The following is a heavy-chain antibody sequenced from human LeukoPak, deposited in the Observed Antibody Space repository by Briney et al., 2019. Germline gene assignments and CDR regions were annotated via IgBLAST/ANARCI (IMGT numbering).Heavy chain of an antibody. CDR2: IIPIFGTA. Sequence: SVKVSCKASGGTFSSYAISWVRQAPGQGLEWMGGIIPIFGTANYAQKFQGRVTITADESTSTAYMELSSLRSEDTAVYYCARVYYRRSGYYNPFDYWGQGTLVTVSP. V-gene: IGHV1-69*13. CDR1: GGTFSSYA. CDR3: ARVYYRRSGYYNPFDY. D-gene: IGHD3-3*01. J-gene: IGHJ4*02.